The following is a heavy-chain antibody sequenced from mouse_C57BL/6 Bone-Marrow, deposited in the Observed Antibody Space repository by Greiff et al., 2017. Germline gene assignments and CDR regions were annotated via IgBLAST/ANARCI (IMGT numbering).Heavy chain of an antibody. CDR3: ARRGYGDFDY. J-gene: IGHJ2*01. CDR2: ISSGSSTI. Sequence: EVQLVESGGGLVKPGGSLKLSCAASGFTFSDYGMHWVRQAPEKGLEWVAYISSGSSTIYYADTVKGRFTISRDNAKNTLFLQMTSLRSEDTARYYCARRGYGDFDYWGQGTTLTVSS. V-gene: IGHV5-17*01. D-gene: IGHD3-2*02. CDR1: GFTFSDYG.